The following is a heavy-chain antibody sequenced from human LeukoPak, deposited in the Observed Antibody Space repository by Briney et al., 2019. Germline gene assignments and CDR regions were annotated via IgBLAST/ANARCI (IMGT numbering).Heavy chain of an antibody. V-gene: IGHV4-34*01. CDR2: INHSGST. J-gene: IGHJ5*02. CDR1: GGSFSGYY. D-gene: IGHD3-16*01. Sequence: SETLSLTCAVYGGSFSGYYWSWIRQPPGKGLEWIGDINHSGSTNYNPSLKSRVTISVDTSKNQFSLKLSSVTAADTAVYYCARVYRRLRSPSQPGYNWFDPWGQGTLVTVSS. CDR3: ARVYRRLRSPSQPGYNWFDP.